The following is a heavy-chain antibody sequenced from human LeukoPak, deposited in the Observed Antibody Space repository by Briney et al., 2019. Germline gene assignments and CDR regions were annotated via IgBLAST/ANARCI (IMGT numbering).Heavy chain of an antibody. D-gene: IGHD1-26*01. CDR3: ARLPGATSNVDY. CDR1: GGSIDPYY. V-gene: IGHV4-59*08. CDR2: IYYSGST. J-gene: IGHJ4*02. Sequence: PSETLSLTCTVSGGSIDPYYWSWIRQPPGKGLEWIGYIYYSGSTNYNPSLKSRVTISVDTSKNQFSLKLSSVTAADTAVYYCARLPGATSNVDYWGQGTLVTVSS.